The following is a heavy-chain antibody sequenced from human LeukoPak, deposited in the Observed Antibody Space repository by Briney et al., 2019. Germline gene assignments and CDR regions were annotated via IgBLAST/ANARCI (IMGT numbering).Heavy chain of an antibody. J-gene: IGHJ4*02. CDR1: GFTVSSNY. CDR3: ASWPGGWYGEDS. V-gene: IGHV3-53*01. D-gene: IGHD6-19*01. Sequence: AGGSLRLSCAASGFTVSSNYMSWVRQAPGKGLEWVSVIYGGGSTYYADSVKGRFTISRDTFKNTVNLQMNSLRAEDTAVYYCASWPGGWYGEDSWGQGTLVTVSS. CDR2: IYGGGST.